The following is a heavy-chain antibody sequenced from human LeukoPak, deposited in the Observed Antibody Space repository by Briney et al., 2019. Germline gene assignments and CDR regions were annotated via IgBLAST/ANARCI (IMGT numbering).Heavy chain of an antibody. Sequence: GASVKVSCKASGYTFTGYYMHWVRQAPGQGLEWMGWINPNSGGTNFAQKFQGRVTLTRDTSINTAYMELSSLRSDDTAVCYCARAKLDDCGGVCDQYFQHWGQGTLVTVSS. D-gene: IGHD2-21*02. CDR2: INPNSGGT. CDR1: GYTFTGYY. J-gene: IGHJ1*01. V-gene: IGHV1-2*02. CDR3: ARAKLDDCGGVCDQYFQH.